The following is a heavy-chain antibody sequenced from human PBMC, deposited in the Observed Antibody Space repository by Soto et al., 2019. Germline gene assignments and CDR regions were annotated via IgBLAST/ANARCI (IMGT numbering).Heavy chain of an antibody. J-gene: IGHJ4*02. CDR2: IHYSGST. V-gene: IGHV4-39*01. D-gene: IGHD2-8*01. Sequence: QVQLLESGPGLVKPSETLSLTCTVSGDSIGTTHSYWAWIRQSPGKGLEWIGNIHYSGSTYYMPSLRSRVTLSVDTSKNQFSLRLTSVTAEDTXXXYCARHEGNGNVWPLDYWGQGILVT. CDR3: ARHEGNGNVWPLDY. CDR1: GDSIGTTHSY.